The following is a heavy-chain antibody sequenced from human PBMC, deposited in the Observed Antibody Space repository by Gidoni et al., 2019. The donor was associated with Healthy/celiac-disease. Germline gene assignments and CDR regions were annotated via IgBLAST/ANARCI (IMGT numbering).Heavy chain of an antibody. CDR3: AMYSSSDEGYYYGMDV. V-gene: IGHV3-48*02. J-gene: IGHJ6*02. Sequence: EVQLVESGGGLVQPGGSLRLSCAASGCTFSSYSMNWVRQAPGKGLEWVSYISSSSSTIYYADSVKGRFTISRDNAKNSLYLQMNSLRDEDTAVYYCAMYSSSDEGYYYGMDVWGQGTTVTVSS. CDR2: ISSSSSTI. D-gene: IGHD6-6*01. CDR1: GCTFSSYS.